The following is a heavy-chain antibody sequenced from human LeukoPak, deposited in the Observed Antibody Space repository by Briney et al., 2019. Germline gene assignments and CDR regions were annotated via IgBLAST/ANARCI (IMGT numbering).Heavy chain of an antibody. J-gene: IGHJ4*02. V-gene: IGHV1-2*02. D-gene: IGHD6-13*01. CDR3: ARDGAIAAALQRGAQPSRIDY. CDR1: GYTFTGYY. Sequence: ASVKVSCKASGYTFTGYYMHWVRQAPGQGLEWMGWINPNSGGTNYAQKFQGRVTMTRDTSISTAYMELSRLRSDDTAVYYCARDGAIAAALQRGAQPSRIDYWGQGTLVTVSS. CDR2: INPNSGGT.